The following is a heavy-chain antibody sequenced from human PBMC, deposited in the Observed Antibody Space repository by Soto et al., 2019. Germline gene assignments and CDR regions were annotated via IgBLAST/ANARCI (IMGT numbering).Heavy chain of an antibody. CDR2: IDPSDSYT. D-gene: IGHD6-13*01. CDR1: GYSFTSYW. J-gene: IGHJ6*02. CDR3: ARPRSSSRNYYGMDV. V-gene: IGHV5-10-1*04. Sequence: PGETLKISCKGSGYSFTSYWISWVRQMPGKGLEWMGRIDPSDSYTNYSPSFQGQVTISADKSISTAYLQWSSLKASDTAMYYCARPRSSSRNYYGMDVWGQGTTVTVSS.